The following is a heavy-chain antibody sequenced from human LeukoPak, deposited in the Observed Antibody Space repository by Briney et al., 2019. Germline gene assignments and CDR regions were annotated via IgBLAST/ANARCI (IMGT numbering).Heavy chain of an antibody. V-gene: IGHV3-23*01. Sequence: GGSLRLSCAASGFTFGRYAMSWVRQAPGKGLEWVSAISGSGGTTYYADSVKGRFTISRDNSKNTLYLQMNSLRAEDTAVYYCVRYIYGLWNNWFDPWGQGTLVTVSS. J-gene: IGHJ5*02. CDR2: ISGSGGTT. CDR3: VRYIYGLWNNWFDP. D-gene: IGHD5-18*01. CDR1: GFTFGRYA.